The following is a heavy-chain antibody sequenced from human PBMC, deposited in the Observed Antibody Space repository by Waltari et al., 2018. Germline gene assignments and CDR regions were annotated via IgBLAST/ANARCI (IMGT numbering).Heavy chain of an antibody. CDR3: ARDRGRGLYLDT. D-gene: IGHD2-15*01. J-gene: IGHJ5*02. CDR1: GDSMSSTDC. V-gene: IGHV4-4*02. Sequence: QLQLQESGPGLVKPSGTLSLTCDVSGDSMSSTDCWSWVRQAPQKGLEWLGQVRGDGRSNYNPSFAIRVTVSLDTSNNQFSLRMTSATAADTAMYYCARDRGRGLYLDTWGPGTLVTVSP. CDR2: VRGDGRS.